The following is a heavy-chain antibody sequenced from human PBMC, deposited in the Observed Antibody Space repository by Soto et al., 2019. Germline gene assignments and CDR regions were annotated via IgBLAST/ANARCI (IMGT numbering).Heavy chain of an antibody. CDR1: GYSFTSYW. D-gene: IGHD2-8*01. V-gene: IGHV5-51*01. J-gene: IGHJ4*02. CDR3: ARLPPQLGYAIVWGRIDY. Sequence: GESLKISCKGSGYSFTSYWIGWVRQMPGKGLEWMGIIYPGDSDTRYSPSFQGQVTISADKSISTAYLQWSSLKASDTAMYYCARLPPQLGYAIVWGRIDYWGQGTLVTVSS. CDR2: IYPGDSDT.